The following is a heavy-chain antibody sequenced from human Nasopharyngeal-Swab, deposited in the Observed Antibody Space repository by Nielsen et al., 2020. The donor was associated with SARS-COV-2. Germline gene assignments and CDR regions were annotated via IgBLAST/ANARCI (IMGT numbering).Heavy chain of an antibody. CDR3: ARGAGRWETSGSYPWWGDYYYYGMDV. D-gene: IGHD1-26*01. Sequence: WIRQPPGKRLEWIGYIYYSGSTNYNPSLKSRVTISVDTSKNQFSLKLSSVTAADTAVYYCARGAGRWETSGSYPWWGDYYYYGMDVWGQGTTVTVSS. CDR2: IYYSGST. J-gene: IGHJ6*02. V-gene: IGHV4-59*01.